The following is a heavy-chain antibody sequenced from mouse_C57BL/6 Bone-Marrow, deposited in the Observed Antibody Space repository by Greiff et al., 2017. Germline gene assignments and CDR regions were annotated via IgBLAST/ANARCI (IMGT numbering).Heavy chain of an antibody. V-gene: IGHV14-4*01. D-gene: IGHD2-5*01. CDR1: GFNIKDDY. CDR3: TTPVYSNSL. J-gene: IGHJ2*01. Sequence: VQLQQSGAELVRPGASVKLSCTASGFNIKDDYMHWVKQRPEQGLEWIGWIDPENGDTEYASKFQGKATITAVTSSNTAYLQLSSLTSEDTAVYYCTTPVYSNSLWGQGTTLTVSS. CDR2: IDPENGDT.